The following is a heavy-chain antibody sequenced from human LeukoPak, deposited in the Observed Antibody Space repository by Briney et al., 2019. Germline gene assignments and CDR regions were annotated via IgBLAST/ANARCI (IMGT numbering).Heavy chain of an antibody. CDR3: ARGGPPYSSSSGGRFDP. Sequence: ASVKVSCKASGYTFTSYDINWVRQATGQGLEWMGIINPSGGSTSYAQKFQGRVTMTRDTSTSTVYMELSSLRSEDTAVYYCARGGPPYSSSSGGRFDPWGQGTLVTVSS. CDR2: INPSGGST. J-gene: IGHJ5*02. V-gene: IGHV1-46*01. D-gene: IGHD6-6*01. CDR1: GYTFTSYD.